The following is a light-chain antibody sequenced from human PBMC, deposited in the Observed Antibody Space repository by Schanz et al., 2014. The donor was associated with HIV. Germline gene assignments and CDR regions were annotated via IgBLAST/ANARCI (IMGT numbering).Light chain of an antibody. J-gene: IGLJ3*02. CDR3: SSYAGNNNVL. CDR1: SSDVGAYNY. CDR2: DVS. Sequence: QSALTQPAAVSGSPGQSITISCTGTSSDVGAYNYVSWYQQHPGKAPKLMIYDVSNRPSGVSSRFSGSKLGNTASLTVSGLQAEDDAVYYCSSYAGNNNVLFGGGTKLTVL. V-gene: IGLV2-14*03.